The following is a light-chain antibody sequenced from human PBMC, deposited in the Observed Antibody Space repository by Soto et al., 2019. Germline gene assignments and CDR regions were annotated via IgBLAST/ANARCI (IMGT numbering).Light chain of an antibody. J-gene: IGKJ1*01. CDR2: SVS. V-gene: IGKV1-39*01. Sequence: DIQMTESPSSLSASVGDRVTITCRASESISSYLNWYKQKPGKAPKLLLYSVSSLQSGVPSRVSGSGSGTDFTRTISTLQPEDFATYYCQQSYSTPRTFGQGTKVEIK. CDR1: ESISSY. CDR3: QQSYSTPRT.